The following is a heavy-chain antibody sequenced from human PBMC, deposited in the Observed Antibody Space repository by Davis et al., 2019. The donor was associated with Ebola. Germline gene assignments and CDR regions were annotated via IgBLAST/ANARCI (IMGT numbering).Heavy chain of an antibody. CDR2: ISATEAHT. CDR3: ARFCHYTDCSYFDY. Sequence: GESLKISCAASGFTFSDYYMSWVRQVPGKGLEWVSTISATEAHTHYSDSVKGRFTISRDNSKDTPYLQMNSLRAEDTATYYCARFCHYTDCSYFDYWGQGTMVAVSS. J-gene: IGHJ4*02. V-gene: IGHV3-23*01. D-gene: IGHD3-3*01. CDR1: GFTFSDYY.